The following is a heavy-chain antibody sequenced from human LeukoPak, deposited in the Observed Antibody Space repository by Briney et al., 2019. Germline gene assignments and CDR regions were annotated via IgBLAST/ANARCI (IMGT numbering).Heavy chain of an antibody. CDR3: ARHVDTAMVIWDHNYYYYGMDV. Sequence: SVKVSCKASGGTFSSYTISWVRQAPGQGLEWMGRIIPILGIANYAQKFQGRVTITADKSTSTAYMELSSLRSEDTAVYYCARHVDTAMVIWDHNYYYYGMDVRGQGTTVTVSS. J-gene: IGHJ6*02. CDR1: GGTFSSYT. CDR2: IIPILGIA. D-gene: IGHD5-18*01. V-gene: IGHV1-69*02.